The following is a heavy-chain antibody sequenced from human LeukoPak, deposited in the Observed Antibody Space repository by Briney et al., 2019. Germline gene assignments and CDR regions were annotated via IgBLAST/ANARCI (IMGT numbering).Heavy chain of an antibody. V-gene: IGHV4-34*01. CDR3: ARRWKHPRDRYCSSTSCYGVNWFDP. J-gene: IGHJ5*02. CDR1: GGSFSGYY. D-gene: IGHD2-2*01. Sequence: SETLSLTCAVYGGSFSGYYWSWIRQPPGKGLEWIGEINHSGSTNYNPSLKSRVTISVDTSKNQFSLKLSSVTAADTAVYYCARRWKHPRDRYCSSTSCYGVNWFDPWGQGTLVTVSS. CDR2: INHSGST.